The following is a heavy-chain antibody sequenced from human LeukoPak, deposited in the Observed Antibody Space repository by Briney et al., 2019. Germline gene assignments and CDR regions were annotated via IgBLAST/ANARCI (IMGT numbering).Heavy chain of an antibody. V-gene: IGHV4-61*02. J-gene: IGHJ4*02. D-gene: IGHD6-13*01. Sequence: SETLSLTCTVSGVSISSGRYYWSWIRQPAGKGLEWVGRIYTSGSTNYNPSLKSRVTMSVDTSKNQFSLKLSSVTAADTAVYYCASPGGAGSWYRYWGQGTLVTVSS. CDR2: IYTSGST. CDR3: ASPGGAGSWYRY. CDR1: GVSISSGRYY.